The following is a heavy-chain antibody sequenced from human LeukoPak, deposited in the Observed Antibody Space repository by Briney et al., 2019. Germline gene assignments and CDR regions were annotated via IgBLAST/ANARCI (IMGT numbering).Heavy chain of an antibody. CDR3: ASVNCGDGCSS. V-gene: IGHV3-74*01. D-gene: IGHD2-21*02. J-gene: IGHJ5*02. CDR1: GSTFSSYW. Sequence: GGSLRLSCAASGSTFSSYWMYWVRQAPGKGLECVSRINRDGTSTGYADSVKGRFTISRDNAKNTLYLQMNTLRAEDTATYYCASVNCGDGCSSWGQGTLVTVSS. CDR2: INRDGTST.